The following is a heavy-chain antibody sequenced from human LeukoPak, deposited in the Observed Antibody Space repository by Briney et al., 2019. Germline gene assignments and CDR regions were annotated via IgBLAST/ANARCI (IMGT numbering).Heavy chain of an antibody. CDR2: INTNTGNP. J-gene: IGHJ4*02. D-gene: IGHD1-7*01. V-gene: IGHV7-4-1*02. CDR3: ARTNPWELKYYFDY. Sequence: ASVKVSCKASGYTFTSYAMNWVRQAPGQGLEWMGWINTNTGNPTYAQGFTGRFVFSLDTSVSTAYLQISSLKAEDTAVYYCARTNPWELKYYFDYWGQGTLVTVSS. CDR1: GYTFTSYA.